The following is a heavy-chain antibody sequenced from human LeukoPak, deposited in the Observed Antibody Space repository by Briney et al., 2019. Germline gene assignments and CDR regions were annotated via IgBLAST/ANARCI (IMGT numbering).Heavy chain of an antibody. J-gene: IGHJ4*02. CDR3: ARGVRIAVAGNIDY. D-gene: IGHD6-19*01. Sequence: GGSLRLSCAASGFTFSNYYMSWIRQAPGKGLEWVSYISGTGSHINYADSVKGRFTISRDNSKNTLYLQMNSLRAEDTAVYYCARGVRIAVAGNIDYWGQGTLVTVSS. CDR2: ISGTGSHI. V-gene: IGHV3-11*06. CDR1: GFTFSNYY.